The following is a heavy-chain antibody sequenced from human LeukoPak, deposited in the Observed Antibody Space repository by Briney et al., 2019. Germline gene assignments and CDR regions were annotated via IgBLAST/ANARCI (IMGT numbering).Heavy chain of an antibody. Sequence: GSSVKVSCTASGGTFSSYAISWVRQAPGQGLEWMGGIIPIFGTASYAQKFQGRVTITADESTSTAYMELSSLRSEDTAVYYCAREGMTTVISLDYWGQGTLVTVSS. J-gene: IGHJ4*02. CDR3: AREGMTTVISLDY. D-gene: IGHD4-17*01. CDR1: GGTFSSYA. CDR2: IIPIFGTA. V-gene: IGHV1-69*01.